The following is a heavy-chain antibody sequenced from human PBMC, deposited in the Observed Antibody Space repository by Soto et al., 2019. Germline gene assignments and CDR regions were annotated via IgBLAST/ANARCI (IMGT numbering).Heavy chain of an antibody. CDR3: ADLSRYCTSSNCD. CDR1: GFTFSSYS. CDR2: IGTSAST. J-gene: IGHJ4*02. Sequence: DVRLLESGGGLVQPVGSLRLSCAASGFTFSSYSMSWVRQAPGKGLEWVSTIGTSASTYYGDSVRGRFTISRDNSRYTLYLQMNSLRSEDTAVYYCADLSRYCTSSNCDWGQGTLVTVSS. V-gene: IGHV3-23*01. D-gene: IGHD2-2*01.